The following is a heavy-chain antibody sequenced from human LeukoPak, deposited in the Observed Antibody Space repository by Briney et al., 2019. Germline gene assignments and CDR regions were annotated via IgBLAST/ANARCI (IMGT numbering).Heavy chain of an antibody. J-gene: IGHJ4*02. CDR2: ISWNSGSI. CDR3: AKDIAYGSGIDY. V-gene: IGHV3-9*01. D-gene: IGHD3-10*01. CDR1: GFTFDDYA. Sequence: PGRSLRLSCAASGFTFDDYAVHWVRQAPGKGLEWVSGISWNSGSIGYADSVKGRFTISRDNAKNSLYLQMNSLRAEDTALYYCAKDIAYGSGIDYWGQGTLVTVSS.